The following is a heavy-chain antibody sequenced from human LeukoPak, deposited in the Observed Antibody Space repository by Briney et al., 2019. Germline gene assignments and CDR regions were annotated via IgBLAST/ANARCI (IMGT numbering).Heavy chain of an antibody. V-gene: IGHV3-30-3*01. J-gene: IGHJ4*02. CDR1: EFAFNTYA. CDR2: ISFDGNTI. CDR3: MRSGGLPKFDC. Sequence: GGSLRLSCAASEFAFNTYAMHWVRQAPGKGLEWVAVISFDGNTIHYADSVKGRFTISRDNPKNTLYLQMNSLRTEDTAVYYCMRSGGLPKFDCWGQGTLVAVSS.